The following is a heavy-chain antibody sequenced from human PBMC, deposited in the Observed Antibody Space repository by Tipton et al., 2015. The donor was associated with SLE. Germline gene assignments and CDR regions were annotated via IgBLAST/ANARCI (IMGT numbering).Heavy chain of an antibody. J-gene: IGHJ4*02. CDR3: ARRRGSSWYEDYFDY. Sequence: TLSLTCTVSFVSTSSFSWSWFWQPAGGGLEWIGGIYTNENTNYNPSLQGRVTMSVDTSKNQFSLKLSSVTAADTAVYYCARRRGSSWYEDYFDYWGQGTLVTVSS. D-gene: IGHD6-13*01. CDR1: FVSTSSFS. CDR2: IYTNENT. V-gene: IGHV4-4*07.